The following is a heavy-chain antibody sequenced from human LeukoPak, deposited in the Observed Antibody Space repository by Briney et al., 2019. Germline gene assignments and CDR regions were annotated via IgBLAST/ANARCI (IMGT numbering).Heavy chain of an antibody. CDR2: IYPGDSDT. D-gene: IGHD6-19*01. J-gene: IGHJ3*02. Sequence: GESLKISCKGSGYSFTSNWIGWVRQMPGKGLELIGLIYPGDSDTRYSPSFQGQGTISADKSISTAYLQWSSLKASDTAMYYCARVAHSSGTNDDAFDIWGQGTMVTVSS. V-gene: IGHV5-51*01. CDR3: ARVAHSSGTNDDAFDI. CDR1: GYSFTSNW.